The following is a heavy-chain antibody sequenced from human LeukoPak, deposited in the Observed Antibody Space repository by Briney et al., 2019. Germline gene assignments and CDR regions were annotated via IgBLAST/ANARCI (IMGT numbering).Heavy chain of an antibody. J-gene: IGHJ6*03. D-gene: IGHD3-9*01. CDR2: INPNSGGT. V-gene: IGHV1-2*02. CDR1: GYIFTTYF. Sequence: ASVKVSCKASGYIFTTYFMHWVRQAPGQGLEWMGWINPNSGGTNYAQKFQGRVTMTRDTSISTAYMELSRLRSDDTAVYYCARDPALYDILPGYPPPNYMDVGGKGTTVTVS. CDR3: ARDPALYDILPGYPPPNYMDV.